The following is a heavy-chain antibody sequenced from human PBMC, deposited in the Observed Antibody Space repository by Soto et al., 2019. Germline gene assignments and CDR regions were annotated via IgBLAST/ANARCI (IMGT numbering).Heavy chain of an antibody. CDR2: IDPSDSYT. CDR3: ARQGQYQQGYYYYGMDV. Sequence: EVQLVQSGAEVKKPGESLRISCKGSGYSFTSYRISWVRQMPGKGLEWMGRIDPSDSYTNYSPSFQGHVTISADKSISTAYLQWSSLKASDTAMYYCARQGQYQQGYYYYGMDVWGQGTTVTVSS. J-gene: IGHJ6*02. V-gene: IGHV5-10-1*03. D-gene: IGHD2-2*01. CDR1: GYSFTSYR.